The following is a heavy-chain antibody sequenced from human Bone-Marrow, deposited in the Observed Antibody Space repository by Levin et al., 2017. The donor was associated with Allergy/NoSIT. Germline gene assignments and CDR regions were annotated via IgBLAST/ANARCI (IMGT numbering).Heavy chain of an antibody. Sequence: ASVKVSCKASGGTFSSYTFSWVRQAPGQGLGWMGRVIPVLDITNYAQKFKGRVTITADESTSTAYMEVSSLRAEDTAVYYCAVGIAAAGTPQYYGYYYGMDVWGQGTTVIVSS. V-gene: IGHV1-69*02. CDR2: VIPVLDIT. CDR3: AVGIAAAGTPQYYGYYYGMDV. J-gene: IGHJ6*02. CDR1: GGTFSSYT. D-gene: IGHD6-13*01.